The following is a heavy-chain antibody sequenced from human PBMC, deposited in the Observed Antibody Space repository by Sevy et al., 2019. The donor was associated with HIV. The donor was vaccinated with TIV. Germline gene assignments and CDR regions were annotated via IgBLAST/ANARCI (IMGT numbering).Heavy chain of an antibody. J-gene: IGHJ3*01. CDR2: IRYDGSTK. Sequence: GRSLRLSCAASGFTFSNYGMHWVRQAPGKGLEWVAFIRYDGSTKYYVDSVKGRFTVSRDNSKNTLYLQMNSLRGEDTSLYYCAKGLGMVQGALLSDDVWGQGTMVTVS. CDR3: AKGLGMVQGALLSDDV. CDR1: GFTFSNYG. V-gene: IGHV3-30*02. D-gene: IGHD3-10*01.